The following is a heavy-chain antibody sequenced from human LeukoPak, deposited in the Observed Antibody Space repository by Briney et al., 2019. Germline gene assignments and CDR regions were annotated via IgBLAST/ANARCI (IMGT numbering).Heavy chain of an antibody. CDR2: ISSSSSNI. V-gene: IGHV3-21*01. D-gene: IGHD4-11*01. Sequence: PGGSLRLSCAASGFTFSSYSMNWVRQAPGKGLEWVSAISSSSSNIYYADSVKGRFTISRDNAKNPLYLQMNSLRAEDTAVYYCARVHSPAAPWGKGTTVTVSS. CDR1: GFTFSSYS. J-gene: IGHJ6*04. CDR3: ARVHSPAAP.